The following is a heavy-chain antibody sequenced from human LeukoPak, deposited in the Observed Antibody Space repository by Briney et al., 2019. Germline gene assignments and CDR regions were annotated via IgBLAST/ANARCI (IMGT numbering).Heavy chain of an antibody. CDR2: ISYDGSNK. CDR1: GFTFSSHG. Sequence: GGSLRLSCAASGFTFSSHGIHWVRQAPGKGPEWLTVISYDGSNKYYADSVKGRFTISRDNAKNTLYLQMNSLRAEDTAVYYCARDGGEESSGWYYGDYWGQGTLVTVSS. V-gene: IGHV3-30*19. J-gene: IGHJ4*02. D-gene: IGHD6-19*01. CDR3: ARDGGEESSGWYYGDY.